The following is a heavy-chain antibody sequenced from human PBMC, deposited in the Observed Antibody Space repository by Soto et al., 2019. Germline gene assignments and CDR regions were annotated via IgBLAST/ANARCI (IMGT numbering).Heavy chain of an antibody. CDR2: IKSKTDGGTT. CDR3: TSHNPSMVRGVIIFRGAFDI. CDR1: GFTFSNAW. J-gene: IGHJ3*02. Sequence: PGGSLRLSCAASGFTFSNAWMSWVRQAPGKGLEWVGRIKSKTDGGTTDYAAPVKGRFTISRDDSKNTLYLQMNSLKTEDTAVYYCTSHNPSMVRGVIIFRGAFDIWGQGTMVTVSS. D-gene: IGHD3-10*01. V-gene: IGHV3-15*01.